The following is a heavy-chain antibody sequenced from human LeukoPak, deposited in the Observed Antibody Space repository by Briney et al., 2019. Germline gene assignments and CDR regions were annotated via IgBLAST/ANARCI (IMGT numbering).Heavy chain of an antibody. V-gene: IGHV3-30*04. CDR3: AKDLPHYYGSGTLDY. Sequence: GGSLRLSCAASGFSFSSYAVHWVRQAPGKGLEWVAVISYDGSNKYYADSAKGRFTISSDNSKNTLYLQMNSLRAEDTAVYYCAKDLPHYYGSGTLDYWGQGTLVTVST. CDR1: GFSFSSYA. J-gene: IGHJ4*02. D-gene: IGHD3-10*01. CDR2: ISYDGSNK.